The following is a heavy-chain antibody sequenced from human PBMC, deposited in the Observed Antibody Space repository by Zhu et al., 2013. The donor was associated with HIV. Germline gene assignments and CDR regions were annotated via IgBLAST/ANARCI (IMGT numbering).Heavy chain of an antibody. CDR3: ARDDFEYSSSSWIEFDY. D-gene: IGHD6-6*01. CDR1: GGTFSSYA. J-gene: IGHJ4*02. CDR2: IIPIFGTA. V-gene: IGHV1-69*06. Sequence: QVQLVQSGAEVKKPGSSVKVSCKASGGTFSSYAISWVRQAPGQGLEWMGGIIPIFGTANYAQKFQGRVTITADKSTSTAYMELSSLRSEDTAVYYCARDDFEYSSSSWIEFDYWGQGTLVTVSS.